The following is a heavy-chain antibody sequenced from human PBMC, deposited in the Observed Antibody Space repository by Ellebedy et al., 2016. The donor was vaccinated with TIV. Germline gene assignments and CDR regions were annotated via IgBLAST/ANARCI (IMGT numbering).Heavy chain of an antibody. J-gene: IGHJ4*02. Sequence: SETLSLXCAVSGDSIISGGSSWTWMRQPPGKGLEWIGYMHHSGRRKSNPSLQSRVAISIDRSKNQFSLRLTSVTAADTAVYFCARETSWYYFDIWGQGTLVTVSS. CDR1: GDSIISGGSS. D-gene: IGHD2-8*02. CDR2: MHHSGRR. CDR3: ARETSWYYFDI. V-gene: IGHV4-30-2*01.